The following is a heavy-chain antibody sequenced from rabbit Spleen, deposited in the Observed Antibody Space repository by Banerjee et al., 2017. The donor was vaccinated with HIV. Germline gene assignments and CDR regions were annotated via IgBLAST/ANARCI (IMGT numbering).Heavy chain of an antibody. J-gene: IGHJ6*01. V-gene: IGHV1S45*01. CDR3: ARDTSSSFSSYGMDL. CDR2: IDTGSSGFT. D-gene: IGHD1-1*01. Sequence: QEQLVESGGGLVKPGASLTLTCKASGFDFSSNGMCWVRQAPGKGLEWIACIDTGSSGFTYFANWAKGRFTISKTSSTTVTLQMTSLTAADTATYFCARDTSSSFSSYGMDLWGPGTLVTV. CDR1: GFDFSSNG.